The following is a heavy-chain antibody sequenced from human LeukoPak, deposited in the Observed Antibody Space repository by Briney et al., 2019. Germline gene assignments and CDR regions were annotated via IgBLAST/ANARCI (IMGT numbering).Heavy chain of an antibody. Sequence: PGGSLRLSCAASGFTFSDYYMSWIRQAPGKGLEWVSSISSSSSYIYYADSVKGRFTISRDNAKNSLYLQMNSLRAEDTAVYYCASRRYSSSIDPWGQGTLVTVSS. D-gene: IGHD6-6*01. CDR1: GFTFSDYY. V-gene: IGHV3-11*06. CDR3: ASRRYSSSIDP. CDR2: ISSSSSYI. J-gene: IGHJ5*02.